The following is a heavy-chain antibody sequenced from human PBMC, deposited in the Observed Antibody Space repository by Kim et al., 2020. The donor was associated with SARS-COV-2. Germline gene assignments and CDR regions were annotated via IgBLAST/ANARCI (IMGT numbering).Heavy chain of an antibody. J-gene: IGHJ4*02. Sequence: GGSLRLSCAASGFTFSSYWMSWVRQAPGKGLEWVANIKQDGSEKYYVDSVKGRFTISRDNAKNSLYLQMNSLRAEDTAVYYCARAKPRWLQKTKFDYWGQGTLVTVSS. CDR2: IKQDGSEK. D-gene: IGHD5-12*01. CDR3: ARAKPRWLQKTKFDY. V-gene: IGHV3-7*03. CDR1: GFTFSSYW.